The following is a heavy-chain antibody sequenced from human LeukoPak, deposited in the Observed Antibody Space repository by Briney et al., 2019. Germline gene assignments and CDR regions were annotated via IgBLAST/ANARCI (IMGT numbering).Heavy chain of an antibody. CDR3: ARVLSGRGSLYDYYYMDV. CDR1: GFTFSSYT. J-gene: IGHJ6*03. CDR2: ISSSSTYI. V-gene: IGHV3-21*04. Sequence: PGGSLRLSCAASGFTFSSYTMNWVRQAPGKGLEWVSSISSSSTYINYADSVKGRFTISRDISKNTLYLQMNSLRAEDTAVYYCARVLSGRGSLYDYYYMDVWGKGTTVTISS. D-gene: IGHD3-10*01.